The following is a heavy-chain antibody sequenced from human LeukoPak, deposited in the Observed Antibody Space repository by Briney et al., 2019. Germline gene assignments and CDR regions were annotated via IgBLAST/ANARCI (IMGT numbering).Heavy chain of an antibody. CDR3: ARGYYDSSGSPFDY. Sequence: GGSLRLSCAASGFTVSSYWMSWVRQAPGKGLEWVANIKQDGSEKYYVDSVKGRFTISRDSAKNSLFLQMNSLRAEDTAVYYCARGYYDSSGSPFDYWGQGTLVTVSS. CDR2: IKQDGSEK. D-gene: IGHD3-22*01. J-gene: IGHJ4*02. CDR1: GFTVSSYW. V-gene: IGHV3-7*01.